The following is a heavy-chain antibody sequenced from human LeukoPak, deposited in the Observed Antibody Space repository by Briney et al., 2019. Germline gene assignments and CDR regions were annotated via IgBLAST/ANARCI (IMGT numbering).Heavy chain of an antibody. D-gene: IGHD1-26*01. CDR1: GFTFSSYG. J-gene: IGHJ4*02. V-gene: IGHV3-30*02. CDR2: IRYDGSNK. Sequence: HPGGSLRLSCAASGFTFSSYGMHWVRQAQGKGLEWVAFIRYDGSNKYYADSVKGRFTISRDNSKNTLYLQMNSLRAEDTAVYYCAKDPGYSGSYYDYWGQGTLVTVSS. CDR3: AKDPGYSGSYYDY.